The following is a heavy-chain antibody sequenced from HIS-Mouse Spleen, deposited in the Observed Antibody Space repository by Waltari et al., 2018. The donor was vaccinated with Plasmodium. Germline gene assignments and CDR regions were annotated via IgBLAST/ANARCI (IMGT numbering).Heavy chain of an antibody. Sequence: QLQLQESGPGLAKTSETLSSTCTVSGGTISSSSYYWGWIREPPGKGMEWIGSIFYSGSTYYNPALKSRVTISVDTSKNQFSLKLCSVTAADPAVYYCARVGRGYSGYDSVVVGYWGQGTLVTVSS. CDR2: IFYSGST. D-gene: IGHD5-12*01. CDR1: GGTISSSSYY. CDR3: ARVGRGYSGYDSVVVGY. J-gene: IGHJ4*02. V-gene: IGHV4-39*07.